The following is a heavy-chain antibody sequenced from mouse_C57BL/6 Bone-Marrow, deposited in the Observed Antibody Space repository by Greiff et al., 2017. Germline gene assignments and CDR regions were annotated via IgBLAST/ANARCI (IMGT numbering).Heavy chain of an antibody. J-gene: IGHJ3*01. D-gene: IGHD1-1*01. CDR2: ISSGGSYT. CDR1: GFTFSSYG. V-gene: IGHV5-6*02. CDR3: ARRSFYGGFAY. Sequence: EVMLVESGGDLVKPGGSLKLSCAASGFTFSSYGMSWVRQTPDKRLEWVATISSGGSYTYYPDSVKGRFTISRDNAKNTLYLQMSSLKSEDTARYYCARRSFYGGFAYWGQGTLVTVSA.